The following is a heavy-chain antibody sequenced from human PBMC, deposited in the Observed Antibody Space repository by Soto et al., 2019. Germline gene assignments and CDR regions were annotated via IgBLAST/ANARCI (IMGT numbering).Heavy chain of an antibody. V-gene: IGHV3-30-3*01. Sequence: LRLSCAASGFTFSSYAMDWVRQAPGKGLEWVAVISYDGSNKYYADSVKGRFTISRDNSKNTLYLQMNSLRAEDTAVYYCARDPMELRKTFFDYWGQGTLVTVSS. CDR3: ARDPMELRKTFFDY. D-gene: IGHD1-7*01. J-gene: IGHJ4*02. CDR2: ISYDGSNK. CDR1: GFTFSSYA.